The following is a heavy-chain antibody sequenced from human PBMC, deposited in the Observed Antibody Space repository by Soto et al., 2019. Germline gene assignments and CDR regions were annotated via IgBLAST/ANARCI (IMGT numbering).Heavy chain of an antibody. CDR3: ARSLGYCSSTSCFNWFDP. V-gene: IGHV4-30-2*01. CDR2: IYHSGST. Sequence: PSETLSLTCAVSGGSISSGGYSWSWIRQPPGKGLEWIGYIYHSGSTYYNPSLKSRVTISVDRSKNQFSLKLSSVTAADTAVYYCARSLGYCSSTSCFNWFDPWGRGTLVTVSS. D-gene: IGHD2-2*01. J-gene: IGHJ5*02. CDR1: GGSISSGGYS.